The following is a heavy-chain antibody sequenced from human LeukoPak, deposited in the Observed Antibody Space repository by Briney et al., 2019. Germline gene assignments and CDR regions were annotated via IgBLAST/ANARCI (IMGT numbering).Heavy chain of an antibody. CDR3: ARGPIYTMVRGVHY. V-gene: IGHV4-34*01. Sequence: KPSETLSLTCAVYGGSFSGYYWSWIRQPPGKGLEWLGEINHSGSTNYNPSLKSRVTISVDTSKNQFSLKLSSVTAADTAVYYCARGPIYTMVRGVHYWGQGTLVTVSS. CDR2: INHSGST. CDR1: GGSFSGYY. J-gene: IGHJ4*02. D-gene: IGHD3-10*01.